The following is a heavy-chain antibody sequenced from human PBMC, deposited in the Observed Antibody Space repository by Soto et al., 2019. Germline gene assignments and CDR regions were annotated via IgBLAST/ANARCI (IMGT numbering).Heavy chain of an antibody. CDR2: IYWDDDK. Sequence: QITLKESGPTLVKPTQTLTLTCTFSGFSLTTRGVGVGWIRQPPGKALECLALIYWDDDKRYSPSLQSRLSTTKDTSKNQVVLTTTHVDPVDTAPYYCAHIPNYYQYDWFDPWGQGTLVSVSS. D-gene: IGHD3-16*01. CDR1: GFSLTTRGVG. J-gene: IGHJ5*02. CDR3: AHIPNYYQYDWFDP. V-gene: IGHV2-5*02.